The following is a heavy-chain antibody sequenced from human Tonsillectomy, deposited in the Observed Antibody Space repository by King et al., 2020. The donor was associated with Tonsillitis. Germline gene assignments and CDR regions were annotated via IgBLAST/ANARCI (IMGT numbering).Heavy chain of an antibody. Sequence: TLKESGPTLVKTTQTLTLTCTFSGFSLSASGVGVGWIRQPPGKAREWLALIYWNDDKRYSTLLKSSLTITKDTSKKQMVLTITNMVPLDTATYYAAHIVPPSYDCWSDYSPNWCVPWGQGALLTVSS. CDR3: AHIVPPSYDCWSDYSPNWCVP. J-gene: IGHJ5*02. D-gene: IGHD3-3*01. CDR1: GFSLSASGVG. V-gene: IGHV2-5*01. CDR2: IYWNDDK.